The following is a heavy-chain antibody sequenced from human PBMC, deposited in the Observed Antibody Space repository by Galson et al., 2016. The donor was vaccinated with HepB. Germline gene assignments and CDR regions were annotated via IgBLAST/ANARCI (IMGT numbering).Heavy chain of an antibody. Sequence: SETLSLTCTFSGASISSYYWTWIRQPPGMGLEWIGYIYYPGSTNYNPSLKSRVTISVDTSKGQFSLNLRSVTAADTAMYYCASYDYVWGRLDYWGQGTLVTVSS. D-gene: IGHD3-16*01. V-gene: IGHV4-59*01. J-gene: IGHJ4*02. CDR1: GASISSYY. CDR2: IYYPGST. CDR3: ASYDYVWGRLDY.